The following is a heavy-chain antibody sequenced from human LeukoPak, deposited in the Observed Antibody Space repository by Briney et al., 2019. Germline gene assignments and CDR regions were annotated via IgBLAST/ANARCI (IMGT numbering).Heavy chain of an antibody. CDR1: GFTFSSYW. CDR2: INSDVTSA. V-gene: IGHV3-74*01. D-gene: IGHD4-17*01. Sequence: GGSLRLSCAASGFTFSSYWMHWVRQAPGKGLVWVSRINSDVTSASYADSVKGRFTISRDNAKNSLFLQMNSLRDEDTAVYYCARDMYYGDYEIDYWGQGTLVTVSS. J-gene: IGHJ4*02. CDR3: ARDMYYGDYEIDY.